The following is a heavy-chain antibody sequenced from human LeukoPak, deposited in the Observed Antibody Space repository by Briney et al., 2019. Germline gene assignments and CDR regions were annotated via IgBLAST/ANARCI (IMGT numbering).Heavy chain of an antibody. CDR2: IIPIFGTA. Sequence: SVKVSCKASGGTFSSYAISWVRQAPGQGLEWTGGIIPIFGTANYAQKFQGRVTITADESTSTAYMELSSLRSEDTAVYYCVGATQWKNNFDYWGQGTLVTVSS. D-gene: IGHD1-26*01. V-gene: IGHV1-69*01. J-gene: IGHJ4*02. CDR3: VGATQWKNNFDY. CDR1: GGTFSSYA.